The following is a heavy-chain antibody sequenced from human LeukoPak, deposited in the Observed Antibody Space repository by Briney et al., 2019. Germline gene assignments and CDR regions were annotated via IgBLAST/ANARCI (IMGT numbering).Heavy chain of an antibody. D-gene: IGHD6-13*01. Sequence: SETLSLTCAVYGGSFSGYYWSWIRQPPGKGLEWIGEINHSGSTNYNPSLKSRVTISVDTSKNQFSLKLSSVTAADTAVYYCARLKRTGYSSSWYVDYWGQGTLVTVSS. J-gene: IGHJ4*02. V-gene: IGHV4-34*01. CDR3: ARLKRTGYSSSWYVDY. CDR2: INHSGST. CDR1: GGSFSGYY.